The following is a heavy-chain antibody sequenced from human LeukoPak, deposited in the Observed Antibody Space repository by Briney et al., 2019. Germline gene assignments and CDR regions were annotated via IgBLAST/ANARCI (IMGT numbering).Heavy chain of an antibody. D-gene: IGHD3-10*01. CDR3: ARDRGKGGYVDY. Sequence: TGGSLRLSCAASGFTFNTYAMHWVRQAPGKGLEWVAVIRYDESNRYYSDPVKGRFTISRDNSKNTLYLQMNSLRAEDTAVYYCARDRGKGGYVDYWGQGTLVTVSS. V-gene: IGHV3-33*01. J-gene: IGHJ4*02. CDR2: IRYDESNR. CDR1: GFTFNTYA.